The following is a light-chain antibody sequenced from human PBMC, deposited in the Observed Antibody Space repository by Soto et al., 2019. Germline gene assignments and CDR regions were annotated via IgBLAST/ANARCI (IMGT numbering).Light chain of an antibody. CDR3: QQRRDWPIT. CDR1: QIVVTS. Sequence: IVLTQSPATLSLSPGERATLSCRASQIVVTSLSWFQQKPGQVPRLLIYDASNRATGIPARFSGSGSGADFTLTIDSLEPEDFAVYYCQQRRDWPITFGGGTKVQIK. CDR2: DAS. J-gene: IGKJ4*01. V-gene: IGKV3-11*01.